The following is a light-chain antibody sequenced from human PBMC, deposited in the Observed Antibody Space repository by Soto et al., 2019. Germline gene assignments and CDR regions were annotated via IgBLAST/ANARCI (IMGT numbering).Light chain of an antibody. CDR1: SSNIGAGYD. CDR2: GDT. J-gene: IGLJ2*01. V-gene: IGLV1-40*01. CDR3: QSYDTALNVYVV. Sequence: QSVLTQPPSVSGAPGQRVTISCTGSSSNIGAGYDVHWYQQLLGTAPKLLIYGDTNRPSGVPDRFSGSKSATSASLVITGLQAEDEADYYCQSYDTALNVYVVFGGGTKLTVL.